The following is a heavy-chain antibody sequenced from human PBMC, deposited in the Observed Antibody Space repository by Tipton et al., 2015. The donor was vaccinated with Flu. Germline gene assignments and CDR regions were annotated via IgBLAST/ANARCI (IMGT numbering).Heavy chain of an antibody. CDR2: IYYSGGT. Sequence: GLVKPSQTLSLTCSVSGGSISSGGEYWTWIRQHPGKGLEWIASIYYSGGTYYNPSLESRVTMSIDRSKNQFSLNLKSVTAADMAVYYCARRDYTNYVSDPKSWFDPWGQGTLVAVSS. V-gene: IGHV4-31*03. CDR3: ARRDYTNYVSDPKSWFDP. D-gene: IGHD4-11*01. CDR1: GGSISSGGEY. J-gene: IGHJ5*02.